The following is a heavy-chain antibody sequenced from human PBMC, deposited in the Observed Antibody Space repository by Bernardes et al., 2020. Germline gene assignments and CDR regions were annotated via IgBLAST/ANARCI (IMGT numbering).Heavy chain of an antibody. Sequence: ASVKVSCKASGYTFTSYGISWVRQAPGQGLEWMGWISAYNGNTNYAQKLQGRVTMTTDTSTSTAYMELRSLRSDDTAVYYCARHSSGDYYYYYMDVWGKGTTVTVSS. CDR1: GYTFTSYG. CDR2: ISAYNGNT. V-gene: IGHV1-18*01. D-gene: IGHD2-15*01. CDR3: ARHSSGDYYYYYMDV. J-gene: IGHJ6*03.